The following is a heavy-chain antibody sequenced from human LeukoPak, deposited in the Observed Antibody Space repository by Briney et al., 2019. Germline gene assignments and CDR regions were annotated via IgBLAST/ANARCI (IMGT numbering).Heavy chain of an antibody. D-gene: IGHD3-22*01. CDR3: AKDLHYYDSSGYQFDY. V-gene: IGHV3-30*02. J-gene: IGHJ4*02. CDR2: IRYDGSNK. Sequence: PGGSLRLSCAASGFTFSSYGMHWVRQAPGKGLEWVAFIRYDGSNKYYADSVKGRFTISRDNSKNTLYLQMNSLRAEDTAVYYCAKDLHYYDSSGYQFDYWGQGTLVTVSS. CDR1: GFTFSSYG.